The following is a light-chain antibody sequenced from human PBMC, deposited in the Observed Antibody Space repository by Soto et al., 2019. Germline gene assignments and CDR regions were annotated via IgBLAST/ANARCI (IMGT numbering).Light chain of an antibody. CDR3: QQYNSWPPIFT. CDR1: QSVSTN. J-gene: IGKJ3*01. Sequence: ERVMTQSPATLSVSPGERATLSCRASQSVSTNLAWYQQKPGQAPRLLIYAASTRATGVPARFSGSGSGTEFTLTISRLQSEDFAVYYCQQYNSWPPIFTFGPGTKVDIK. CDR2: AAS. V-gene: IGKV3-15*01.